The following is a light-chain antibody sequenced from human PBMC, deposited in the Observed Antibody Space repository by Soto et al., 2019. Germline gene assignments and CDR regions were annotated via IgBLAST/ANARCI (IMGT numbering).Light chain of an antibody. CDR1: QGISSY. CDR3: QQYYSYPST. V-gene: IGKV1-8*01. CDR2: AAS. Sequence: AIRMTQSPSSFSASTGDRVTITCRASQGISSYLAWYQQKSGKAPNLLIYAASTLQSGVPSRFSGSVSGTVFTLNISCLQSEDFATYYCQQYYSYPSTFGQGTKVEIK. J-gene: IGKJ1*01.